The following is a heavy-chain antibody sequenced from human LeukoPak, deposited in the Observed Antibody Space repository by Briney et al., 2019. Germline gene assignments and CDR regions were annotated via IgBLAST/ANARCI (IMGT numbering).Heavy chain of an antibody. V-gene: IGHV4-31*03. CDR2: IYYSGST. D-gene: IGHD3-3*01. CDR1: GGSISSGGYY. Sequence: SETLSLTCTVSGGSISSGGYYWSWIRQHPGKGLEWIGYIYYSGSTYYNPSLTSRVTISVATSKNQFSLKLSSVTAADTAVYYCARGSPEGFSVFGYMDVWGKGTTVTVSS. J-gene: IGHJ6*03. CDR3: ARGSPEGFSVFGYMDV.